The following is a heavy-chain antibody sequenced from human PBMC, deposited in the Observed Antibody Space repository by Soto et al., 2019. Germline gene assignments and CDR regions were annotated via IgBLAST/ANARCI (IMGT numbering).Heavy chain of an antibody. CDR2: IIPIFGTA. J-gene: IGHJ4*02. CDR1: GVTFSSYA. CDR3: ARDAEMATIGVEGRSPDEGQFDY. V-gene: IGHV1-69*13. D-gene: IGHD5-12*01. Sequence: SVKVSGKASGVTFSSYAISWVRQAPGQGLEWMGGIIPIFGTAHYAQKLQGRVTPTPDASTRKAYTELSSLRSEDKPVYYSARDAEMATIGVEGRSPDEGQFDYWGQGTLVTVSS.